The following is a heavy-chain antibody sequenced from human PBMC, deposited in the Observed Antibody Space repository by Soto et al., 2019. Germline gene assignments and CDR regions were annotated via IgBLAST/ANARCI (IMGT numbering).Heavy chain of an antibody. D-gene: IGHD1-26*01. J-gene: IGHJ4*02. V-gene: IGHV3-23*01. CDR2: ISGSGGST. CDR1: GFTFSSYA. CDR3: AKGSLGGIVGASDY. Sequence: GGSLRLSCAASGFTFSSYAMSWVRQAPGKGLEWVSAISGSGGSTYYADSVKGRFTISRDNSKNTLYLQMNSLRAEDTAVYYCAKGSLGGIVGASDYWGQGTLVTVSS.